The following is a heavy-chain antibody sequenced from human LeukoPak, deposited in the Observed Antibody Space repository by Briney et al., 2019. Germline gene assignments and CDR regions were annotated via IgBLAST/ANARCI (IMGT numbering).Heavy chain of an antibody. CDR2: IIPILGIA. Sequence: SVKVSCKASGGTFSSYAISWVRQAPGQGLEWMGRIIPILGIANYAQKFQGRVTITADKSTSTAYMELSSLRSEDTAVYYCAGDPDTAMDPGDYWGQGTLVTVSS. CDR1: GGTFSSYA. V-gene: IGHV1-69*04. CDR3: AGDPDTAMDPGDY. J-gene: IGHJ4*02. D-gene: IGHD5-18*01.